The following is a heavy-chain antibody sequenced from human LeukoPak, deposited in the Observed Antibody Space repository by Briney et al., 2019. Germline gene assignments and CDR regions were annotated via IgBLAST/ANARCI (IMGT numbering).Heavy chain of an antibody. CDR2: IYYSGST. CDR3: ARDLPALVPVY. J-gene: IGHJ4*02. CDR1: GGSISSGDYY. V-gene: IGHV4-30-4*01. Sequence: PSQTLSLTCTVSGGSISSGDYYWSWIRQPPGKGLEWIGYIYYSGSTYYNPTLKRRVTISVDTSNNQFSLKLSSVTAADTAVYYCARDLPALVPVYWGQGTLVTVPS. D-gene: IGHD5-18*01.